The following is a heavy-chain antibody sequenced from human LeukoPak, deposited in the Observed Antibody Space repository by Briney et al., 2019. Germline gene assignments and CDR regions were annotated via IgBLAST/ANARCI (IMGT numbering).Heavy chain of an antibody. CDR2: ISNSGANT. J-gene: IGHJ4*02. CDR1: GFTFSSSP. Sequence: GGSLRPSCAASGFTFSSSPMSWVRQAPGKGLEWVSGISNSGANTYYADAVKGRFTISRDNSKTTLYLYMNSLGVEDTAVYYCAQDRYSSPAGYWGQGTLVTVSS. CDR3: AQDRYSSPAGY. V-gene: IGHV3-23*01. D-gene: IGHD6-19*01.